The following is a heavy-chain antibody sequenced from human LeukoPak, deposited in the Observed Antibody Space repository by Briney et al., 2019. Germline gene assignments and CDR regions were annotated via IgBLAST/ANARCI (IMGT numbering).Heavy chain of an antibody. J-gene: IGHJ4*02. CDR1: GFTVSSNY. CDR2: IYSGGST. D-gene: IGHD3-3*01. V-gene: IGHV3-66*01. CDR3: AKEESIFGAAYFDY. Sequence: PGGSLRLSCAASGFTVSSNYMSWVRQAPGKGLEWVSVIYSGGSTYYADSVKGRFTISRDNSKNTLYLQMNSLRAEDTAVYYCAKEESIFGAAYFDYWGQGTLVTVSS.